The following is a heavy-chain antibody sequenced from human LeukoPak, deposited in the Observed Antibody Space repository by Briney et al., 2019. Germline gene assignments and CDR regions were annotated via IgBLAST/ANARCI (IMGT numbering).Heavy chain of an antibody. Sequence: GASLRLSCAASGLTFGGFWMYWVRQLPGKGPVWVSRVNLGGTDTVYADSVRGRFTISRDNAKNTLYLQMNSLRVEDTAVYYCVAVARNFQFDYWGQGTLVTVSS. D-gene: IGHD5-12*01. CDR2: VNLGGTDT. CDR3: VAVARNFQFDY. CDR1: GLTFGGFW. V-gene: IGHV3-74*01. J-gene: IGHJ4*02.